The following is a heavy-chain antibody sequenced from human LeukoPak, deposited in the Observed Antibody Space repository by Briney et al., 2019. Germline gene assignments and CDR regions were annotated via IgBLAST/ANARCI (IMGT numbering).Heavy chain of an antibody. CDR1: GFTFDDHG. CDR3: ARDRSYGSFDF. CDR2: INWNGGST. V-gene: IGHV3-20*01. Sequence: RPGGSLRLSCAASGFTFDDHGMNWVRQAPGKGLEWVSGINWNGGSTFYADSVKGRFTISKDNAKNALYLQMNSLTVEDTALYHCARDRSYGSFDFWGQGTLVTVSS. J-gene: IGHJ4*02. D-gene: IGHD5-18*01.